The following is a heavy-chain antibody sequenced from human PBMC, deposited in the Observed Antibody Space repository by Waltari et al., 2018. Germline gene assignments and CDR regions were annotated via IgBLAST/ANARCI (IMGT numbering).Heavy chain of an antibody. V-gene: IGHV4-39*01. Sequence: YWGWIGQPPGKGLEWIGNIYYSGSTYYNPSLKSRVTISVDTSKDQFSLKLRSVTAADTAVYYCATSLYYYGSGSYFDYWGQGPLVTVSS. CDR1: Y. CDR2: IYYSGST. CDR3: ATSLYYYGSGSYFDY. J-gene: IGHJ4*02. D-gene: IGHD3-10*01.